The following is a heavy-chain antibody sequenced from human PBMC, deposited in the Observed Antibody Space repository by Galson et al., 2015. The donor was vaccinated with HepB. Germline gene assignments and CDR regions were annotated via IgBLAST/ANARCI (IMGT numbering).Heavy chain of an antibody. CDR2: ISGSGGRT. Sequence: SLRLSCAASGFIFSSYAMSWVRQAPGKGLEWVSAISGSGGRTYHADSVKGRFTISRDNSKNTLDLQMNSLRAEDTAVYYCARRLPYSSSWCFDYWGQGTLVTVSS. CDR1: GFIFSSYA. J-gene: IGHJ4*02. CDR3: ARRLPYSSSWCFDY. D-gene: IGHD6-13*01. V-gene: IGHV3-23*01.